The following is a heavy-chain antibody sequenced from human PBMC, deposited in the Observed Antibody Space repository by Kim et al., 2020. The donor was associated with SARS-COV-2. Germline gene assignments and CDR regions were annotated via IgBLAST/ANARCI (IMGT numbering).Heavy chain of an antibody. CDR3: ARDRYSSSSPYYYYYGM. D-gene: IGHD6-6*01. CDR1: GFTFSSYA. Sequence: GGSLRLSCAASGFTFSSYAMHWVRQAPGKGLEWVAVISYDGSNKYYADSVKGRFTISRDNSKNTLYLQMNSLRAEDTAVYYCARDRYSSSSPYYYYYGM. V-gene: IGHV3-30-3*01. CDR2: ISYDGSNK. J-gene: IGHJ6*01.